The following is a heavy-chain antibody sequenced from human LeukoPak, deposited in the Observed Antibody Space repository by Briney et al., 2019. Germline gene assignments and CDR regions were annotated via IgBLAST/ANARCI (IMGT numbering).Heavy chain of an antibody. CDR1: GFTFSSYG. CDR2: ISYDGSNK. CDR3: ARDSAAYSSSVDY. V-gene: IGHV3-30*03. J-gene: IGHJ4*02. D-gene: IGHD6-6*01. Sequence: PGGSLRLSCAASGFTFSSYGMHWVRQAPGKGLEWVAVISYDGSNKYCADSVKGRFTISRDNSKNTLYLQMNSLRAEDTAVYYCARDSAAYSSSVDYWGQGTLATVSS.